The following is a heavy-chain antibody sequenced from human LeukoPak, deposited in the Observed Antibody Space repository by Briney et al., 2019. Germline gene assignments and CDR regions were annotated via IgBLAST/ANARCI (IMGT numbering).Heavy chain of an antibody. Sequence: SETLSLTCAVYGGSFSGYYWSWIRQPPGKGLEWIGEINHSGSTNYKPSLKSRVTISVDTSKNQFSLKLSSVTAADTAVYYCARGPHVGAQAEFDYWGQGTLVTVSS. J-gene: IGHJ4*02. CDR1: GGSFSGYY. CDR2: INHSGST. CDR3: ARGPHVGAQAEFDY. V-gene: IGHV4-34*01. D-gene: IGHD1-26*01.